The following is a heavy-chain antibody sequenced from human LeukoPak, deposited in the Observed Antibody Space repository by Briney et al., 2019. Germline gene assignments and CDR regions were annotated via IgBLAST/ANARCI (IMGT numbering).Heavy chain of an antibody. Sequence: GGSLRLSCAASGFTFSSHWMHWVRQAPGKGLVWVSRVESNGNTKMYADSVRGRFTISRDNAKNTLYLQMNSLRAEDTAVYYCVAILVSGAIWQFDLWGRGTLVTVSS. J-gene: IGHJ2*01. CDR1: GFTFSSHW. CDR3: VAILVSGAIWQFDL. D-gene: IGHD2-2*02. CDR2: VESNGNTK. V-gene: IGHV3-74*03.